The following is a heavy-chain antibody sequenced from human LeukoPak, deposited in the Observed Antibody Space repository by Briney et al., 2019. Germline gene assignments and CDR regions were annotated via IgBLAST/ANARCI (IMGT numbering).Heavy chain of an antibody. D-gene: IGHD1-14*01. J-gene: IGHJ3*02. CDR3: ARQPRRGVFDI. V-gene: IGHV4-59*03. Sequence: SETLSLTCSVSTVSIGAFSWNWIRQSPGKGLEWIGAIDDTGSAKSNPSLKSRVSMSVDRAANQFSLRLTSVTAADTAMFYCARQPRRGVFDIWGQGTVVIVS. CDR2: IDDTGSA. CDR1: TVSIGAFS.